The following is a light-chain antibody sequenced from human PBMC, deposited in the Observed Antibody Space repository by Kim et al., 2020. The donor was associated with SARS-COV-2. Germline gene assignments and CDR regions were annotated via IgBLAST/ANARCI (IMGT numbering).Light chain of an antibody. Sequence: DIQMTQSPSTLSASVGDRVTITCRASQSISYWLTWYQQKPGKAPNLLIYKASTLESGVPSRFSGSGSGTEFTLTISSLQPDDFATYYCQQYNTSPYTFGQGTKLEI. V-gene: IGKV1-5*03. CDR1: QSISYW. CDR3: QQYNTSPYT. J-gene: IGKJ2*01. CDR2: KAS.